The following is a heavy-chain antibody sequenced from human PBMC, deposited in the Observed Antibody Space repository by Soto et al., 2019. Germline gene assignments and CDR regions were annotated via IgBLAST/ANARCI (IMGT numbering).Heavy chain of an antibody. CDR1: GFTFRSYV. Sequence: QVQLVESGGGVVQPGTSLRVSCVASGFTFRSYVIHWVRQAPGKGLEWVALTSYDGSNKYYGDSVRGRFTISRDNSRNTVDLQMDSLRVEDTALYYCARGGTTGGLDVWGQGTLVSVSS. V-gene: IGHV3-30*19. CDR3: ARGGTTGGLDV. J-gene: IGHJ1*01. D-gene: IGHD3-16*01. CDR2: TSYDGSNK.